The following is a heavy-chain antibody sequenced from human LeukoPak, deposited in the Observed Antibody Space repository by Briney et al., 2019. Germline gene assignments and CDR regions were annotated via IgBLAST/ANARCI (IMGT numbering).Heavy chain of an antibody. CDR2: IISVSIYI. Sequence: GGALRLSCAASGLNFSDHTMNWGRQNPGKSLGWVSSIISVSIYIHYADSVRGRFTISRDIAENSLYLQMNRLAADDTAVYYCARERFHGSASARLDRSGRGALVTVCS. V-gene: IGHV3-21*01. D-gene: IGHD3-10*01. CDR1: GLNFSDHT. CDR3: ARERFHGSASARLDR. J-gene: IGHJ5*02.